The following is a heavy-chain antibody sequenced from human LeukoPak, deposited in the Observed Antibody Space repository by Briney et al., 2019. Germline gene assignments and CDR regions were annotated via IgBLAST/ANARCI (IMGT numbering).Heavy chain of an antibody. CDR2: INVPGGT. D-gene: IGHD3-22*01. Sequence: GGSLRLSCAASAFTFSNYDMHWVRQATGKGLEWVSAINVPGGTYYADSVKGRFTISRENAKSSLYLQMDSLRVGDTAVYYCARGLRSGYYWSLDSWGQGTLVTVSS. CDR3: ARGLRSGYYWSLDS. J-gene: IGHJ4*02. V-gene: IGHV3-13*01. CDR1: AFTFSNYD.